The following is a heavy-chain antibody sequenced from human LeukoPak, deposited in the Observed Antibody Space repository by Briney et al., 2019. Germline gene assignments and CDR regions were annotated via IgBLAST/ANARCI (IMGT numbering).Heavy chain of an antibody. Sequence: SETLSLTCTVSGGSISSYYWSWIRQPPGKGLEWIGYIYYSGSTNYNPSLKSRVTISVDTSKNQFSLKLSSVTAADTAVYHCASSSTIYGMDVWGQGTTVTVSS. CDR2: IYYSGST. CDR3: ASSSTIYGMDV. J-gene: IGHJ6*02. V-gene: IGHV4-59*08. D-gene: IGHD2-2*01. CDR1: GGSISSYY.